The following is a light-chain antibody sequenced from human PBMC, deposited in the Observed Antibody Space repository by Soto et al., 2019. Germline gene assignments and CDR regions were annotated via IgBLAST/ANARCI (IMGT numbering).Light chain of an antibody. CDR3: QQYGSSPLT. Sequence: EIVLTQSPGTLSLSPGERATLSCRASQSVSSSFLAWYQQKPGQAPRLLIYGASSRATGIPDRFSGSGSGTDFTLTIRRLEDEDVVEYYCQQYGSSPLTFGEGTKVEIK. V-gene: IGKV3-20*01. CDR1: QSVSSSF. CDR2: GAS. J-gene: IGKJ4*01.